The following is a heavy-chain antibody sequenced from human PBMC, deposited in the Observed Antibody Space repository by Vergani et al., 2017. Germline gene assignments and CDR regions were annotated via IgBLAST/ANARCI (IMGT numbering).Heavy chain of an antibody. J-gene: IGHJ6*03. CDR1: GGTFSSYA. V-gene: IGHV1-69*14. D-gene: IGHD4/OR15-4a*01. CDR3: ARSAERRWSRPNYYYYDMDV. CDR2: IIPIFGTA. Sequence: QVQLVQSGAEVKKPGSSVKVSCKASGGTFSSYAISWVRQAPGQGLEWMGRIIPIFGTANYAQKFQGRVTITAEKSTSTAYMELSSLRSEDTAVYYCARSAERRWSRPNYYYYDMDVWGKGTTVTVSS.